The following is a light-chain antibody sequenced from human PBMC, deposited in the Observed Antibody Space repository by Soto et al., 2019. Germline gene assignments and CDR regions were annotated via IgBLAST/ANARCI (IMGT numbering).Light chain of an antibody. Sequence: QSVLTQPASVSGSPGQSITISCTGTSSDVSGYNYVSWYQQHPGKATKLMIYDVSNWPSGVSNRFSGSKSGNTASLTISGLQAEDEADYYCSSYTSGSTLSYVFGTGTKVTVL. CDR3: SSYTSGSTLSYV. V-gene: IGLV2-14*01. CDR2: DVS. CDR1: SSDVSGYNY. J-gene: IGLJ1*01.